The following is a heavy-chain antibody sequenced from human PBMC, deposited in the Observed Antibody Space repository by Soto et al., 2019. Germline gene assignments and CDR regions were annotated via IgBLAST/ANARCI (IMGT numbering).Heavy chain of an antibody. J-gene: IGHJ6*02. Sequence: QAQLVQSGAEVKKPGASVKVSCKASGYTFTSYDINWVRQAPGQGLEWLGWMDPNSGSTGYAQNFLGRVTMTRNISINTAHMELSSLRSEDTAVYYCARERKFDFWRKGLDVWGQGTTVTVSS. CDR2: MDPNSGST. V-gene: IGHV1-8*01. CDR3: ARERKFDFWRKGLDV. CDR1: GYTFTSYD. D-gene: IGHD3-3*01.